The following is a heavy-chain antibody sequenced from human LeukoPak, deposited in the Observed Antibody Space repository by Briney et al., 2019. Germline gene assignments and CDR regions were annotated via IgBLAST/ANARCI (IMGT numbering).Heavy chain of an antibody. CDR2: ISAYNGNT. CDR3: ARGNLGYCSSSSCYSLDY. J-gene: IGHJ4*02. D-gene: IGHD2-2*02. V-gene: IGHV1-18*01. CDR1: GYTFTSYG. Sequence: GASVKVSCKASGYTFTSYGISWVRQAPGQGLEWMGWISAYNGNTNYAQKFQGRVTITRNTSISTAYMELSRLRSEDTAVYYCARGNLGYCSSSSCYSLDYWGQGTLVTVSS.